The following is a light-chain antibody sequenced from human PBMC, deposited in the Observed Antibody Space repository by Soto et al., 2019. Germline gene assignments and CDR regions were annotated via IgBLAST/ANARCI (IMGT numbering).Light chain of an antibody. CDR1: SSDVGGYNY. Sequence: QSALTQPASGSGSPGQSITISCTGTSSDVGGYNYVSWYQQHPGKAPKLMIYDVSNRPSGVSNRFSGSKSGNTASLTISGLQAEDGADYYCSSYTNSGTLMVFGGGTKLTVL. CDR2: DVS. CDR3: SSYTNSGTLMV. V-gene: IGLV2-14*01. J-gene: IGLJ2*01.